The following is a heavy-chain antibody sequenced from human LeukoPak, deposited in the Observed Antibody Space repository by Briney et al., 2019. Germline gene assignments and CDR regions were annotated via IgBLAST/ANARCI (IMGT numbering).Heavy chain of an antibody. CDR3: ARQGVAGTRDY. V-gene: IGHV4-39*01. J-gene: IGHJ4*02. CDR2: IYYSGST. D-gene: IGHD6-19*01. CDR1: GGSISSSSSY. Sequence: SETLSLTCTVSGGSISSSSSYWGWIRQPPGKGLEWIGSIYYSGSTYYNPSLKSRVTISVDTSKNQFSLKLSSVTAADTAVYYCARQGVAGTRDYWGQGTLVTVSS.